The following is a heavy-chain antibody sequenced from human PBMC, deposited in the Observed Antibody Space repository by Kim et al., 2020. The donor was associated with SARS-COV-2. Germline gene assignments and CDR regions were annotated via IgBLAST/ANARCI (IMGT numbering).Heavy chain of an antibody. CDR3: AKGLENVAARPIVY. J-gene: IGHJ4*02. V-gene: IGHV3-23*01. CDR1: GFTFNDYA. D-gene: IGHD6-6*01. Sequence: GGSLRLSCAASGFTFNDYAMNWVRQTPGRGLQWVSAISGGGGSSTYYADSVKGRFTISRDDSENTLSLQMNSLRVDDTAIYYCAKGLENVAARPIVYWGQGTLVTVSS. CDR2: ISGGGGSST.